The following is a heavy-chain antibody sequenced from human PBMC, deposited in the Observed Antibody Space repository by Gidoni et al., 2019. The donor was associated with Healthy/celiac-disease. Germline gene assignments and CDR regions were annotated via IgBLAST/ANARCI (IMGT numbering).Heavy chain of an antibody. CDR1: GSPFTSYD. J-gene: IGHJ4*02. V-gene: IGHV1-8*01. D-gene: IGHD5-18*01. CDR2: MNPNSGNT. Sequence: QVQLGHSGAEVQQPGPSLKVSCQASGSPFTSYDINWVRQATGQGLEWMGWMNPNSGNTGYAQKVQGRVTMTRNTSISTAYMELSSLRSEDTAVYYCARAPLVDTAMSGDYWGQGTLVTVSS. CDR3: ARAPLVDTAMSGDY.